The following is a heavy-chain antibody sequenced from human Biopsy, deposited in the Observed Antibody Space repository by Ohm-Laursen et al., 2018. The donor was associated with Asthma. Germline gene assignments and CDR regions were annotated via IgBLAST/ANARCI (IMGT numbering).Heavy chain of an antibody. J-gene: IGHJ4*02. CDR3: ARFVKAEEGVF. D-gene: IGHD2-15*01. CDR2: LTGDGSQK. Sequence: SLRLSLAAGGFTFGNFWMSWARETRRKGLEWVATLTGDGSQKFYVDSVTGRFSISRDNSKNSLFLQMSSLRAEDTAVYFFARFVKAEEGVFWGQGARVIVSS. CDR1: GFTFGNFW. V-gene: IGHV3-7*01.